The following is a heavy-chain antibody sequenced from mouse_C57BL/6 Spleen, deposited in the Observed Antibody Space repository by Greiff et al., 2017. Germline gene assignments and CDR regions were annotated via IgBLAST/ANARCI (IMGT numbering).Heavy chain of an antibody. CDR1: GFTFTDYY. D-gene: IGHD2-2*01. CDR3: ARYVSIYYGYDGFAY. V-gene: IGHV7-3*01. Sequence: EVQRVESGGGLVQPGGSLSLSCAASGFTFTDYYMSWVRQPPGKALEWLGFIRNKANGYTTEYSASVKGRFTISRDNSQSILYLQMNALRAEDSATYYCARYVSIYYGYDGFAYWGQGTLVTVSA. CDR2: IRNKANGYTT. J-gene: IGHJ3*01.